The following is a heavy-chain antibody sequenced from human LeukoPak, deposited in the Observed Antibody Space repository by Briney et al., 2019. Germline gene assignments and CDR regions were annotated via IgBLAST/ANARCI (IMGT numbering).Heavy chain of an antibody. CDR2: ISSSGSTI. J-gene: IGHJ6*03. CDR3: ARALYYSYYMDV. Sequence: GGSLRLSCAASGFTFSDYYMSWIRQAPGKGLEWVSYISSSGSTIYYADSVKGRFTISRDNAKDSLYLQMNSLRAEDTAVYYCARALYYSYYMDVWGKGTTVTVSS. V-gene: IGHV3-11*04. CDR1: GFTFSDYY.